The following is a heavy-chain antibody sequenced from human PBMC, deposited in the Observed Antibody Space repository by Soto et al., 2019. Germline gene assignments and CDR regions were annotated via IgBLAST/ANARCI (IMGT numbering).Heavy chain of an antibody. Sequence: EVQLVESGGGLVQPGRSLRLSCAASGFTFDDYAMHWVRQAPGKGLEWVSGISWNSGSIGYADSVKGRFTISRDNAKNSLYLQMNSLRAEDTALYYCAKDTKGGDYYYYMDVWGKATTVTVSS. CDR3: AKDTKGGDYYYYMDV. D-gene: IGHD3-10*01. V-gene: IGHV3-9*01. CDR2: ISWNSGSI. J-gene: IGHJ6*03. CDR1: GFTFDDYA.